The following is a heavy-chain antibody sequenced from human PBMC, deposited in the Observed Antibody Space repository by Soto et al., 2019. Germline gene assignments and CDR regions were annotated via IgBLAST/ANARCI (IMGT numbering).Heavy chain of an antibody. CDR1: GGSISSGHYP. CDR2: IYSSGNT. Sequence: SETLSLTCAVSGGSISSGHYPWTWIRQPAGKGLEWIGRIYSSGNTKYNPSLQSRVTMSLDTSKNQFSLRLTSVTAADTALYYCARGQRFSDWFDPWGQGTLVTVSS. J-gene: IGHJ5*02. D-gene: IGHD3-3*01. CDR3: ARGQRFSDWFDP. V-gene: IGHV4-61*02.